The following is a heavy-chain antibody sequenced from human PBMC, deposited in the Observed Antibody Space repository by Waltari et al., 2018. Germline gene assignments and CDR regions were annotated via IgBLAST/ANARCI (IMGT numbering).Heavy chain of an antibody. CDR3: ASQGYSSSWNYYYGMDV. V-gene: IGHV1-69*05. J-gene: IGHJ6*02. CDR2: ISPIFGTA. CDR1: GGTFSSYA. D-gene: IGHD6-13*01. Sequence: QVQLVQSGSEVKKPGSSVKVSCKASGGTFSSYAISWVRQAPGQGLEWMGGISPIFGTANHAQKFKGRITITTDESTSTAYMELSSLRSEDTAVYYCASQGYSSSWNYYYGMDVWGQGTTVTVSS.